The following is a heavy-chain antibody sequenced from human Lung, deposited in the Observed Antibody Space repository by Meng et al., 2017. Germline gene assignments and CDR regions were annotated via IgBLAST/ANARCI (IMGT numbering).Heavy chain of an antibody. CDR1: RWPFSDYY. V-gene: IGHV4-34*02. Sequence: QAQSQAWDGAPLQHSEARSLLCVVPRWPFSDYYGARIVVLAGSGLARIREINHIGSTNSNSSLERRATISVDTSQNNLSLKLSSVTAADSAVYYCARGPINNAHDFAYWGPGTLVTVSS. J-gene: IGHJ4*02. CDR3: ARGPINNAHDFAY. D-gene: IGHD1/OR15-1a*01. CDR2: INHIGST.